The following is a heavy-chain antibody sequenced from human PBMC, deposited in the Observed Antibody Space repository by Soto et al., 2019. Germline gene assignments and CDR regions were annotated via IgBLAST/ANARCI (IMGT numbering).Heavy chain of an antibody. J-gene: IGHJ5*02. CDR3: ARHHYDFWSRYRQTWFDP. Sequence: GESLKISCKGSGYSFTSYWIGWVRQMPGKGLEWMGIIYPGDSDTRYSPSFQGQVTISADKSISTAYLQWSSLKASDTAMYYCARHHYDFWSRYRQTWFDPWGQGTLVTVSS. CDR2: IYPGDSDT. V-gene: IGHV5-51*01. D-gene: IGHD3-3*01. CDR1: GYSFTSYW.